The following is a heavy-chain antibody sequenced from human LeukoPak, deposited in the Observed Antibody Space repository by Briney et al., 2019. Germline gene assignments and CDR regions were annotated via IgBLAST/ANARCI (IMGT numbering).Heavy chain of an antibody. CDR3: AFGTAYYDSSGYYHPFDY. CDR1: GGTFSSYA. CDR2: IIPIFGIA. J-gene: IGHJ4*02. D-gene: IGHD3-22*01. Sequence: SVKVSCKASGGTFSSYAISWVRQAPGQGLEWMGRIIPIFGIANYAQKFQGRVTITADKSTSTAYMGLSSLRSEDTAVYYCAFGTAYYDSSGYYHPFDYWGQGTLVTVSS. V-gene: IGHV1-69*04.